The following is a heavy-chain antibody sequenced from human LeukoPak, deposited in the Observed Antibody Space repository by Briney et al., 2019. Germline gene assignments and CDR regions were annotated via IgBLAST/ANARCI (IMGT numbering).Heavy chain of an antibody. J-gene: IGHJ5*02. CDR2: IYYSGST. CDR3: ARDGGGVPTSLGYCSGGSCYSSGWFDP. Sequence: PSETLSLTCTVSGGSISSSSYYWGWIRQPPGKGLEWIGSIYYSGSTYYNPSLKSRVTISVDTSKNQFSLKLSSVTAADTAVYYCARDGGGVPTSLGYCSGGSCYSSGWFDPWGQGTLVTVSS. D-gene: IGHD2-15*01. V-gene: IGHV4-39*07. CDR1: GGSISSSSYY.